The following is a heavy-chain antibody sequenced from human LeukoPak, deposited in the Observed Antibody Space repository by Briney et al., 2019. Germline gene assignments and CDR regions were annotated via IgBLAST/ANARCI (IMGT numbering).Heavy chain of an antibody. CDR3: ARGISGDYGLGS. V-gene: IGHV4-4*07. J-gene: IGHJ4*02. Sequence: SETLSLTCSVSGESISDSRSIYYWSWIRQPAGKGLEWIGRIDTSGSTNYNPSLESRVTMSIDTYKNEFSLKLTSVTAADTAVYLCARGISGDYGLGSWGQGTLVTVSS. CDR2: IDTSGST. D-gene: IGHD4-17*01. CDR1: GESISDSRSIYY.